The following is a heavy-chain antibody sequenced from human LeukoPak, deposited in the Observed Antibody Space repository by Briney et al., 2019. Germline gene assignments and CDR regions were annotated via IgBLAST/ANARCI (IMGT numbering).Heavy chain of an antibody. CDR1: GASISSYY. CDR2: IYTSGST. CDR3: ARLSADSSSSRGFDY. J-gene: IGHJ4*02. D-gene: IGHD2-2*01. Sequence: SETLSLTCTVSGASISSYYWTWIRQPAGKGLEWIGRIYTSGSTNYNPSLKGRVAMSVDTSKNQFSLKLSSVTAADTAVYYCARLSADSSSSRGFDYWGQGTPVTVSS. V-gene: IGHV4-4*07.